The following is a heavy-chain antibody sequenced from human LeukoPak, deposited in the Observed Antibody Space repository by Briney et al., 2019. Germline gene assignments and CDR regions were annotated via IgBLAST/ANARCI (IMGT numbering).Heavy chain of an antibody. Sequence: QPGGSLRLSCAASGFTFSSYWMHWVRQAPGKGLVWVSRINSNGSSTSYADSVKGRFTISRDNAKNTLYLQMNSLRAEDTALYYCASAPEYYYDSSWATYYMDVWGKGTTVTVSS. J-gene: IGHJ6*03. CDR3: ASAPEYYYDSSWATYYMDV. D-gene: IGHD3-22*01. CDR2: INSNGSST. V-gene: IGHV3-74*01. CDR1: GFTFSSYW.